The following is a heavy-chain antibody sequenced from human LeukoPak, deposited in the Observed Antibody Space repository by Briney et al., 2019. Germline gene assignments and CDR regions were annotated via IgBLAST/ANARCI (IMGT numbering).Heavy chain of an antibody. V-gene: IGHV1-18*01. CDR1: GYTFTSYG. Sequence: ASVKVSCKASGYTFTSYGISWVRQAPGQGLEWMGWISAYNGNTNYAQKLQGRVTMTTDTSTSTAYMELRSLRSDDTAVYYCARMMAGYCSGGSCYGMDVWGQGTTVTVSS. J-gene: IGHJ6*02. CDR2: ISAYNGNT. CDR3: ARMMAGYCSGGSCYGMDV. D-gene: IGHD2-15*01.